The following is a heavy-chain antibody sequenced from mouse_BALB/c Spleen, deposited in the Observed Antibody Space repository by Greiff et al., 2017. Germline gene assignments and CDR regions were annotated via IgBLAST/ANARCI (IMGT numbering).Heavy chain of an antibody. CDR2: ILPGSGSI. D-gene: IGHD3-3*01. Sequence: VQLQQSGAELMKPGASVKISCKATGYTFSSYWIEWVKQRPGHGLEWIGEILPGSGSINYNEKFKGKATFTADTSSNTAYMQLSSLTSEDSAVYYCARRTDGTPFDYWGQGTTLTVSS. CDR1: GYTFSSYW. CDR3: ARRTDGTPFDY. V-gene: IGHV1-9*01. J-gene: IGHJ2*01.